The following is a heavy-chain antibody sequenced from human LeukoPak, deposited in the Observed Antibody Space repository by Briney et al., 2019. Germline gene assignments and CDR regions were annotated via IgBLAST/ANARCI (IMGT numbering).Heavy chain of an antibody. CDR1: GYSISSGYY. Sequence: SETLSLTCTVSGYSISSGYYWGWIRQPPGKGLEWIGSGSTYYNPSLKSRVTISVDTSKNQFSLKLSSVTAADTAVYYCARIPYYYDSSGLLWGQGTLVTVSS. J-gene: IGHJ4*02. CDR2: SGST. V-gene: IGHV4-38-2*02. CDR3: ARIPYYYDSSGLL. D-gene: IGHD3-22*01.